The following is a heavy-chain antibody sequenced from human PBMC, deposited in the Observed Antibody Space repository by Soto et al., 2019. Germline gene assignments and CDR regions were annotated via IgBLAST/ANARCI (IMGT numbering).Heavy chain of an antibody. CDR3: ARDKITGLFAY. Sequence: QVQLQQWGAGLLKPSEPLSLTCAVYGGAFSGYYWTWIRQPPGTGLEWIGEINHSGSTNYNPSLKSRVTISVDTSTNELSLRATSVTAAATAVYYCARDKITGLFAYWGQGTLVTVSS. CDR2: INHSGST. J-gene: IGHJ4*02. CDR1: GGAFSGYY. D-gene: IGHD2-8*02. V-gene: IGHV4-34*01.